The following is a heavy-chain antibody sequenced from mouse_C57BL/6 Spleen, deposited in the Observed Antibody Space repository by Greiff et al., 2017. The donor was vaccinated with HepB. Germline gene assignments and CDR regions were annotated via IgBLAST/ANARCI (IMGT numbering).Heavy chain of an antibody. V-gene: IGHV1-55*01. CDR2: IYPGSGST. D-gene: IGHD1-1*01. Sequence: QVQLQQPGAELVKPGASVKMSCKASGYTFTSYWITWVKQRPGQGLEWIGDIYPGSGSTNYNEKFKSKATLTVDTASSTAYMQLSSLTSEDSAVYYCARYGDGSIPFAYWGKGTLVTVSA. J-gene: IGHJ3*01. CDR1: GYTFTSYW. CDR3: ARYGDGSIPFAY.